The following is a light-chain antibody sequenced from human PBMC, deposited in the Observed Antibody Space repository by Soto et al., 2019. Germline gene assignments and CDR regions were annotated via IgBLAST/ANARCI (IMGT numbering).Light chain of an antibody. V-gene: IGLV2-8*01. CDR2: EVS. CDR3: SSYAGSNNPVV. J-gene: IGLJ2*01. CDR1: SSDVGGYNY. Sequence: QSALTQPPSASGSPGQSVTISCTGTSSDVGGYNYVSWYQQHPGKAPKLMIYEVSKRPSGVPDRFSDSKSGNTASLTVSGLQAEDEADYYCSSYAGSNNPVVFGGGTKVTVL.